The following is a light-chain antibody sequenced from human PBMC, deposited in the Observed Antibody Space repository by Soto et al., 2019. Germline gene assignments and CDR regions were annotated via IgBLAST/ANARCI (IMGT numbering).Light chain of an antibody. CDR2: AAS. V-gene: IGKV1-17*01. J-gene: IGKJ1*01. CDR3: QQYSDHWT. CDR1: QGIRND. Sequence: DIQRAQSPSSLSACIGNRFTITCRASQGIRNDLGWXQQXPGKAPXXLIYAASSLQSGVPSRLSGSGSGTEFTLTISSLQPEDFATYYYQQYSDHWTFGQGTKVDIK.